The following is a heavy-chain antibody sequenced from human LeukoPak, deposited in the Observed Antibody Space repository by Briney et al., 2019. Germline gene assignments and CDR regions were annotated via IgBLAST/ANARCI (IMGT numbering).Heavy chain of an antibody. CDR1: GFTFSSYA. Sequence: GGSLRLSCAASGFTFSSYAMSWVRQAPGKGLEWVSAISGSGGSTYYADSVKGRFTISRDNSKNTLYLQVNSLRAEDTAVYYCAKENHGIVGATTLIDYWGQGTLVTVSS. CDR2: ISGSGGST. V-gene: IGHV3-23*01. CDR3: AKENHGIVGATTLIDY. D-gene: IGHD1-26*01. J-gene: IGHJ4*02.